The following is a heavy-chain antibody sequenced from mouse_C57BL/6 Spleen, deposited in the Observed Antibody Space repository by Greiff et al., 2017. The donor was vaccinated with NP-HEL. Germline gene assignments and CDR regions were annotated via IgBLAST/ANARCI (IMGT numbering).Heavy chain of an antibody. CDR1: GYTFTSYW. Sequence: QVQLQQPGAELVKPGASVKLSCKASGYTFTSYWMQWVKQRPGQGLEWIGEIDPSDSYTNYNHKFKGKATLTVDTSSSTAYMQLSSLTSEDSAVYYCARYPARYYYAMDYWGQGTSVTVSS. V-gene: IGHV1-50*01. CDR2: IDPSDSYT. J-gene: IGHJ4*01. CDR3: ARYPARYYYAMDY.